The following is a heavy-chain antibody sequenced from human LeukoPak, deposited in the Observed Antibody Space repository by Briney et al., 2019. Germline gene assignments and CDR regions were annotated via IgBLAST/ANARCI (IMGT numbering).Heavy chain of an antibody. V-gene: IGHV4-59*08. J-gene: IGHJ4*02. Sequence: SETLSLTCTVSGGSISSYYWSWIRQPPGKGLEWIGYIYYSGSTNYNPSPKSRVTISVDTSKNQFSLKLSSVTAADTAVYYCARQGSGSYFLWGQGTLVTVSS. CDR1: GGSISSYY. D-gene: IGHD3-10*01. CDR2: IYYSGST. CDR3: ARQGSGSYFL.